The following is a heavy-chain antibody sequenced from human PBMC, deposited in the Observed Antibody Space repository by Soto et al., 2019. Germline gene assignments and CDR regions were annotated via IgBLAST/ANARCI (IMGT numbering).Heavy chain of an antibody. CDR2: ISGSGGST. Sequence: GGSLRLSCAASGFTFSSYAMSWVRQAPGKGLEWVSAISGSGGSTYYADSVKGRFTISRDNSKNTLYLQMNSLRAEDTAVYYCAKDLGSSWNYYYYGMDVWGQGTTVTSP. V-gene: IGHV3-23*01. CDR3: AKDLGSSWNYYYYGMDV. CDR1: GFTFSSYA. D-gene: IGHD6-13*01. J-gene: IGHJ6*02.